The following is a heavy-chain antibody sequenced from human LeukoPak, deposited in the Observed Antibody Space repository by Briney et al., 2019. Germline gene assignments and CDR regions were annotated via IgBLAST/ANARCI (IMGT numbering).Heavy chain of an antibody. CDR3: AMAAGGYYYGMDV. CDR1: GYSFTSYW. D-gene: IGHD6-13*01. V-gene: IGHV5-51*01. CDR2: IYPGDSDT. J-gene: IGHJ6*02. Sequence: GESLKISCKGSGYSFTSYWIGWVRQMPGKGLEWMGVIYPGDSDTRYSPSLQGQVTISADKSIRTAYLQWNSLKASDTAMYYCAMAAGGYYYGMDVWGQGTTVAVSS.